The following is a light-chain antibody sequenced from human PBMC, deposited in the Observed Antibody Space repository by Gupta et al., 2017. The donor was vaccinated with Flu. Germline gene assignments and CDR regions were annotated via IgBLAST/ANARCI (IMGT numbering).Light chain of an antibody. CDR2: ATS. CDR3: QQVNSYPYT. Sequence: GDRVTITCRASQNSSNYLGWYQQRPGKAPNLLIYATSDLQRGVPSRFRGSKSGREFTLTISSLRPEDFATYYCQQVNSYPYTFGQGTKLEIK. J-gene: IGKJ2*01. V-gene: IGKV1-9*01. CDR1: QNSSNY.